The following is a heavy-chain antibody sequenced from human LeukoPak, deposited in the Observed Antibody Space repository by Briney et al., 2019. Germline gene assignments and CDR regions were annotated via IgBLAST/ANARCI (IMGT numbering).Heavy chain of an antibody. CDR1: GYTLTELS. Sequence: ASAKVSCKVSGYTLTELSMHWVRQAPGKGLEWMGCFDPEDGDTIYAQKFQGRVTMTEDTSTDTAYMQLSSLRSEDTAVYYCATLPSLNNTCNHNWFYPWGQGTLVTVSS. CDR3: ATLPSLNNTCNHNWFYP. J-gene: IGHJ5*02. D-gene: IGHD1-14*01. V-gene: IGHV1-24*01. CDR2: FDPEDGDT.